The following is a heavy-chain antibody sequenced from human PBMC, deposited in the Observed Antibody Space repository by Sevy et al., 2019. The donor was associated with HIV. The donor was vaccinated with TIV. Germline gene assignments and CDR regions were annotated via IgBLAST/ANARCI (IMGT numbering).Heavy chain of an antibody. CDR1: GFTFSSYE. V-gene: IGHV3-48*03. D-gene: IGHD6-13*01. Sequence: GGSLRLSCAASGFTFSSYEMNWVRQAPGKGLEWVSYISSSGSTIYYADSVKGRFTISRDNAKNPLYLQMNSLRAEDTAVYYCARGGIAAAGTRGYYYYYMDVWGKGTTVTVSS. CDR3: ARGGIAAAGTRGYYYYYMDV. CDR2: ISSSGSTI. J-gene: IGHJ6*03.